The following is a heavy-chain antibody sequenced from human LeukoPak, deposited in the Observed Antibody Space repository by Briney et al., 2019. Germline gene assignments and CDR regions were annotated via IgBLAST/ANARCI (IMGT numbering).Heavy chain of an antibody. V-gene: IGHV4-38-2*02. CDR3: ATGYNDFRVEGRYFYS. Sequence: SETLSLTCTVSSYSISSGYYWGWIRPPPGKGLEWIGSIYHSGSTYYNPSLKSRVTISVDTSKNQFSLKLSSVTAADTAVYYCATGYNDFRVEGRYFYSWGQGTLVTVSS. J-gene: IGHJ4*02. CDR1: SYSISSGYY. D-gene: IGHD3-9*01. CDR2: IYHSGST.